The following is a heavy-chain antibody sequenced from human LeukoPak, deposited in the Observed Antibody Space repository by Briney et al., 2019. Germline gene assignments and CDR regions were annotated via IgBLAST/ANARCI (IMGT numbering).Heavy chain of an antibody. D-gene: IGHD3-9*01. Sequence: ASVTVSCLASGYTFSSYGITWVRQAPGQGLEWMGWISAYNGNTNYAQKLQGRVTMTTDTSTSTVYMELRSLRSDDTAVYYCARGVGILTGYYSSSDYWGQGTLVTVSP. CDR3: ARGVGILTGYYSSSDY. V-gene: IGHV1-18*01. CDR1: GYTFSSYG. J-gene: IGHJ4*02. CDR2: ISAYNGNT.